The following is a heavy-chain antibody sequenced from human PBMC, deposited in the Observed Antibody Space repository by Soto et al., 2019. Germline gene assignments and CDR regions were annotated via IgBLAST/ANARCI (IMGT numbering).Heavy chain of an antibody. J-gene: IGHJ4*02. D-gene: IGHD2-21*01. CDR3: AINPHIVVVMIDC. V-gene: IGHV3-23*01. CDR2: ISGSGGST. CDR1: GFTFSSYA. Sequence: GGSLRLSCAASGFTFSSYAMNWVRQAPGKGLEWVSAISGSGGSTYYADSVKGRFTISRDNSKNTLYLQMNSLRAEDTAVYYCAINPHIVVVMIDCWGQGALVTVSS.